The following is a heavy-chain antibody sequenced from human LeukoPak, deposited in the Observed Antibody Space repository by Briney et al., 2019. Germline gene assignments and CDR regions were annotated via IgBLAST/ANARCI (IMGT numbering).Heavy chain of an antibody. Sequence: GGSLRPSCAASGLTFSSHWMHWVRQAPGKGLVWVSRITNDGSSTTYADSVKGRFTISRDNAKNMLYLQVNSLRAEDTAVYYCETQQGGNPAYWGREPLVTASS. CDR2: ITNDGSST. V-gene: IGHV3-74*01. J-gene: IGHJ4*02. CDR1: GLTFSSHW. CDR3: ETQQGGNPAY. D-gene: IGHD1-14*01.